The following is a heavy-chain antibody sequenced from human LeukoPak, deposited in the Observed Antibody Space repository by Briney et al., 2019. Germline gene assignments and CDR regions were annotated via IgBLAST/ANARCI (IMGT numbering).Heavy chain of an antibody. CDR3: ARDVAPYCSSTSCYSEEVDY. CDR1: GGSISSGSYY. V-gene: IGHV4-61*02. CDR2: IYTSGST. J-gene: IGHJ4*02. D-gene: IGHD2-2*01. Sequence: SQTLSLTCTVSGGSISSGSYYWSWIRQPAGKGLEWIGRIYTSGSTNYNPSLKSRVTISVDTSKNQFSLKLSSGTAADTAVYYCARDVAPYCSSTSCYSEEVDYWGQGTLVTVSS.